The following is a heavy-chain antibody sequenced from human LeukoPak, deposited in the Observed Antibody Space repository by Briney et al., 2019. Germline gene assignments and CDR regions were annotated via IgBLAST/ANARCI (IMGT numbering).Heavy chain of an antibody. Sequence: SETLSLTCTVSGGSISSGGYYWSWIRQHPGKGLEWIGYIYYSGSTYYNPSLKSRVTISVDTSKNQFSLKLSSVTAADTAVYYCARGGRAYYFDYWGQGTLVTVSS. V-gene: IGHV4-31*03. CDR3: ARGGRAYYFDY. CDR2: IYYSGST. D-gene: IGHD1-26*01. J-gene: IGHJ4*02. CDR1: GGSISSGGYY.